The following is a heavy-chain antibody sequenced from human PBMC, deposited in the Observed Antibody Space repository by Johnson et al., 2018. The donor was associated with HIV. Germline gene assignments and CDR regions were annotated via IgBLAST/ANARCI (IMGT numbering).Heavy chain of an antibody. J-gene: IGHJ3*02. Sequence: VQLVESGGGLIQPGGSLRLSCAVSGLSVSINYITWVRQAPGKGLEWVSVIHSGGSTYYADSVKGRFTISRDNAKNSLYLQMNSLRAEDTAVYYCARSGAASIAARGDAFDIWGQGTMVTVSS. V-gene: IGHV3-53*01. D-gene: IGHD6-6*01. CDR3: ARSGAASIAARGDAFDI. CDR2: IHSGGST. CDR1: GLSVSINY.